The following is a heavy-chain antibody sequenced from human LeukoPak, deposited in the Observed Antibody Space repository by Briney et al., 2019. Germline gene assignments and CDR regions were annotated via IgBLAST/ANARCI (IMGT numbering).Heavy chain of an antibody. J-gene: IGHJ3*01. Sequence: GGSLRLSCAASGFTFSSYAMNWVRQGPGKGLEWISYVTTSSSAIYYADSVKGRFTISRDNAKSPLYLQMDSLRDEDTAVYYCARDGGGTGGTYHHTFDLWGQGTMVTVSS. CDR2: VTTSSSAI. D-gene: IGHD1-26*01. CDR1: GFTFSSYA. CDR3: ARDGGGTGGTYHHTFDL. V-gene: IGHV3-48*02.